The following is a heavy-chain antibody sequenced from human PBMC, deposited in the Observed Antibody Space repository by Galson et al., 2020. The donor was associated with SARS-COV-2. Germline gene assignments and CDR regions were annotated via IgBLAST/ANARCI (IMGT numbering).Heavy chain of an antibody. D-gene: IGHD1-26*01. CDR1: GASVSTYY. CDR3: AKIKSGGASFDI. J-gene: IGHJ3*02. Sequence: SATLSLTCTVSGASVSTYYWSWIRQPPEKALEWIAWIFSSGSTNHNPSLKSRLTISMHTSKNQFSLDLNSVTAADTAIYYCAKIKSGGASFDIWGQGIMVAVSS. CDR2: IFSSGST. V-gene: IGHV4-4*09.